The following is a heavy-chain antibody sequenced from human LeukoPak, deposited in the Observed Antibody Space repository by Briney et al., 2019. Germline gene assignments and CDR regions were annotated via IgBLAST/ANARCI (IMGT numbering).Heavy chain of an antibody. D-gene: IGHD6-19*01. J-gene: IGHJ6*03. CDR1: GFTFDDYG. V-gene: IGHV3-20*04. CDR2: IHWNSGST. Sequence: PRRSLRLSCVASGFTFDDYGISWVRQATAQGMEWVSRIHWNSGSTRYVDSLKGRFTISRDNPNNSLYLQMNSLRPEDTAFYYCVRDGGWYKRGLDYYYYDMDVWGKGTTVTVSS. CDR3: VRDGGWYKRGLDYYYYDMDV.